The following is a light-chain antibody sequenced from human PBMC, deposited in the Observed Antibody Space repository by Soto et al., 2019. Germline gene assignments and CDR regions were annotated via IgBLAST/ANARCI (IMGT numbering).Light chain of an antibody. CDR2: GAS. V-gene: IGKV3-20*01. CDR1: QSVSNNY. CDR3: QPEGSSNT. Sequence: LSVATLSVYKRERVIVSCRASQSVSNNYLAWYQQKPGQAPRLLIYGASNRPTGIPDRFTGSGSGTDFTLTFTRLEPEDLAVYNCQPEGSSNTCGQG. J-gene: IGKJ1*01.